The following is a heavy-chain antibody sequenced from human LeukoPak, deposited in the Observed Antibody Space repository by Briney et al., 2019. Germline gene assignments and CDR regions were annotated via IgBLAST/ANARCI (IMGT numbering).Heavy chain of an antibody. CDR1: GYTFTGYY. CDR3: VRPLTAAGTNYYYSGMDV. J-gene: IGHJ6*02. V-gene: IGHV1-2*02. D-gene: IGHD6-13*01. CDR2: INPNSGGT. Sequence: GSSVKVSCKASGYTFTGYYMHWVRQASGQGLEWMGWINPNSGGTNYAQKFQGRVTMTRDTSISTAYMELSRLRSDDTAVYYCVRPLTAAGTNYYYSGMDVWGQGTTVTVSS.